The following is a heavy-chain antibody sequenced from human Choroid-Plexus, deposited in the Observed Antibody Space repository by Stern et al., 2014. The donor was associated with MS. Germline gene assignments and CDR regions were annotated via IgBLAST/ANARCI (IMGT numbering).Heavy chain of an antibody. J-gene: IGHJ5*02. CDR1: GFTFGSCA. CDR3: AKDRQYLTYFFDH. CDR2: VSYDGSNK. D-gene: IGHD2/OR15-2a*01. V-gene: IGHV3-30*18. Sequence: VKLVESGGGVVQPGRPLRLSCVASGFTFGSCAMHWVRQAPGKGLARVAGVSYDGSNKYCADSVKGRSTISRDNSQNTLYMQMSSLRPEDTAVYYCAKDRQYLTYFFDHWGQGSLVTVSS.